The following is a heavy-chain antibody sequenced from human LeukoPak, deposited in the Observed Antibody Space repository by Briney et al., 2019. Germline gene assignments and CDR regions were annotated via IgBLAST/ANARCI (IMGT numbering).Heavy chain of an antibody. Sequence: PGGSLRLSCAGSGFTLGSYAMSWVRQAPGKGLEWVSAIIGNGYNTYYADSVKGRFTISSESSGNTLYLQMHNLRAEDTAVYYCAKGVRLRFAFYFDYWGQGTLVTVSS. CDR1: GFTLGSYA. CDR3: AKGVRLRFAFYFDY. D-gene: IGHD3-10*01. V-gene: IGHV3-23*01. CDR2: IIGNGYNT. J-gene: IGHJ4*02.